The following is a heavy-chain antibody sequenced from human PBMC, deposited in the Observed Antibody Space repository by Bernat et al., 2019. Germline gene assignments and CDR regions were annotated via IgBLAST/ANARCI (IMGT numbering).Heavy chain of an antibody. CDR3: ARMAYYDSSGYFDY. Sequence: QVQLVESGGGVVQPGRSLRLSCAASGFTFSSYGMHWVRQAPGKGLEWVAVIWYDGSNKYYADSVKGRFTISRDNSKNTLYLQMNSLRAEDTAVYYCARMAYYDSSGYFDYWGQGTLVTVSS. CDR1: GFTFSSYG. CDR2: IWYDGSNK. V-gene: IGHV3-30*19. D-gene: IGHD3-22*01. J-gene: IGHJ4*02.